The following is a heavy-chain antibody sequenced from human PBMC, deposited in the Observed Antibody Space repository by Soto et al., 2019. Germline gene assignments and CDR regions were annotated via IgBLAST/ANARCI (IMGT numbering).Heavy chain of an antibody. CDR1: GFTFGSYA. J-gene: IGHJ5*02. CDR2: ISGGGDDI. D-gene: IGHD3-10*01. V-gene: IGHV3-23*01. Sequence: EVQLLESGGRLVQPGGSLRLSCAASGFTFGSYAMTWVRQVPGKGLEWVSAISGGGDDIYYADSVKGRFTISRDNSKTPLYLQMNSLAAEDTAVYYCAKLPDRTFCAFGSGHPFDPWGQGTLVTVSS. CDR3: AKLPDRTFCAFGSGHPFDP.